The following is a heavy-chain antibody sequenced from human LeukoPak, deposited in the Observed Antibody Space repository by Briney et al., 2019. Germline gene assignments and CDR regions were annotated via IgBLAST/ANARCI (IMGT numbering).Heavy chain of an antibody. CDR2: INSDGSST. V-gene: IGHV3-74*01. J-gene: IGHJ4*02. CDR1: GFTFSSYW. D-gene: IGHD3-3*01. Sequence: GGSLRLSCAASGFTFSSYWMHWVRQAPGKGLVWVSRINSDGSSTSYADSVKGRFTISRDNAKNTLYLQMNSLRAEDTAVYYCARRVEWLTLGLYVDYWGQGTLVTVSS. CDR3: ARRVEWLTLGLYVDY.